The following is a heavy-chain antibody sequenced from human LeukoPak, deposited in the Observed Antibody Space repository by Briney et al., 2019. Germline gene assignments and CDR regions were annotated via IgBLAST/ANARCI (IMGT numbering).Heavy chain of an antibody. D-gene: IGHD3-22*01. J-gene: IGHJ3*02. CDR2: IWYDGSYK. CDR1: GFAFSNYG. CDR3: AREYFYDSSGYSDAFDS. Sequence: GGSLRLSCSASGFAFSNYGVHGVRQAPGKGLEWVAVIWYDGSYKYYADSVKGRFTFSRDNSKNTLYLQMNSLRTEDTAVYYCAREYFYDSSGYSDAFDSWGQGTMVTVSS. V-gene: IGHV3-33*01.